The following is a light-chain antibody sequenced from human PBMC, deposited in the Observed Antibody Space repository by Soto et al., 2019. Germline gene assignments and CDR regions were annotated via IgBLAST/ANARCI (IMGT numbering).Light chain of an antibody. Sequence: QSALTQPASVSGSPGQSITISCTRPSSDIGGYNYVSWYQRHPGKAPKLMIYEVSNRPSGVSNRFSGSKSGNTASLTLSGLQAEDEADYYCSSYTSSSTLVFGGGTKLTVL. CDR1: SSDIGGYNY. V-gene: IGLV2-14*01. J-gene: IGLJ3*02. CDR3: SSYTSSSTLV. CDR2: EVS.